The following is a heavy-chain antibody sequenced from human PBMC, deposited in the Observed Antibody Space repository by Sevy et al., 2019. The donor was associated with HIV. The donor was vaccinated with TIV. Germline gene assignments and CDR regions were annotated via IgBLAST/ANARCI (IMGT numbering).Heavy chain of an antibody. CDR2: ISSAGSNK. CDR1: GLTFSSHA. Sequence: GGSLRLSCAASGLTFSSHAMHWVRQAPGKGLEWVAVISSAGSNKYYPDSVKGRFTISRDNPKNTLYLQMTSLGPEDTAGYYCTRYAGYSIAWSPSDYWGQGTLVTVSS. J-gene: IGHJ4*02. V-gene: IGHV3-30-3*01. CDR3: TRYAGYSIAWSPSDY. D-gene: IGHD6-19*01.